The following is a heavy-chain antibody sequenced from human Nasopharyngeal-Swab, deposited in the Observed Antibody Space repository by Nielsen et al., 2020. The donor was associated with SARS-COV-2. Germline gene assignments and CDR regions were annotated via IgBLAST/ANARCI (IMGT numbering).Heavy chain of an antibody. CDR3: ARDLAVGDTAMADY. Sequence: GESLKISCAASGFTFSSYGMHWVRQAPGKGLEWVAVIWYDGSNKYYADSVKGRFTISRDNSKNTLYLQMNSLRAVDAAVYYCARDLAVGDTAMADYWGQGTLVTVSS. V-gene: IGHV3-33*01. D-gene: IGHD5-18*01. CDR2: IWYDGSNK. J-gene: IGHJ4*02. CDR1: GFTFSSYG.